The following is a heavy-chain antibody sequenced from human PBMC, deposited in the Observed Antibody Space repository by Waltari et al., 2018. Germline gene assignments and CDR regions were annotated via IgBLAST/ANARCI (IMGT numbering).Heavy chain of an antibody. J-gene: IGHJ4*02. V-gene: IGHV1-69*10. CDR1: GGTFSSYA. D-gene: IGHD6-13*01. CDR3: ARAPPLDSSPYLFDY. CDR2: IIPILGIA. Sequence: QVQLVQSGAEVKKPGSSVKVSCKASGGTFSSYAISWVRQAPGQGLEWMGGIIPILGIANYSQKFKGRVTITADKSTSTAYMELSSLRSEDTAVYYCARAPPLDSSPYLFDYWGQGTLVTVSS.